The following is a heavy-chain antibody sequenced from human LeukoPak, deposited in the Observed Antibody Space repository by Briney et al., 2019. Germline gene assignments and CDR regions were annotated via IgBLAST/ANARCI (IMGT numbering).Heavy chain of an antibody. D-gene: IGHD2-21*01. CDR3: AKGYIQLWWFDY. V-gene: IGHV3-23*01. CDR2: ISGSGDGA. J-gene: IGHJ4*02. CDR1: GFTFSTYT. Sequence: GGSLRLSCAASGFTFSTYTMSWVRQAPGKGLQWVSLISGSGDGAHYADSVKGRFTISRDNSKNTVYLQMTNLRAEDTAVYYCAKGYIQLWWFDYWGQGALVTVSS.